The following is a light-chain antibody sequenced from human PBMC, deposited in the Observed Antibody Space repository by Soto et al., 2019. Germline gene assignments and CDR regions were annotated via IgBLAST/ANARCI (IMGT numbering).Light chain of an antibody. Sequence: EIVLTQSPGTLSLSPGERVTLSCRASQSLTTNYLAWYQQKPGQAPRLLIYGASNRATGVPDRFSGSGSGTDFTLPITRREPEDFAVYYCQHYGRSPLTYTFGQGTKLGVK. CDR1: QSLTTNY. V-gene: IGKV3-20*01. J-gene: IGKJ2*01. CDR3: QHYGRSPLTYT. CDR2: GAS.